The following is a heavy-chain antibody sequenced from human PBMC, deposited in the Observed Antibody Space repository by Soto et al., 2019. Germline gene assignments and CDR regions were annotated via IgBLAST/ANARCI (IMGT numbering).Heavy chain of an antibody. CDR1: GGSISSYY. CDR3: ARCLWDSDTDNWFDP. D-gene: IGHD1-26*01. Sequence: SETLSLTCTVSGGSISSYYWSWIRQPPGKGLEWIGYIYYSGSTNYNPSLKSRVTISVDTSKNQFSLKLSSVTAADTAVYYCARCLWDSDTDNWFDPWGQGTLVTVSS. J-gene: IGHJ5*02. CDR2: IYYSGST. V-gene: IGHV4-59*01.